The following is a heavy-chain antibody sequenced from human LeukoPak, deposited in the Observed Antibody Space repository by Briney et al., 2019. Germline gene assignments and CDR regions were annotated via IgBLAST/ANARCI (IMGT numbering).Heavy chain of an antibody. V-gene: IGHV4-59*08. Sequence: SETLSLTCTVSGGSISSYYWSWIRQPPGKGLEWIGYIYYSGSTNYNPSLKSRVTISVDTSKNQFSLKLSSVTAADTAVYYCARGQEWYAYYFDYWGQGTLVTVSS. J-gene: IGHJ4*02. D-gene: IGHD3-3*01. CDR3: ARGQEWYAYYFDY. CDR2: IYYSGST. CDR1: GGSISSYY.